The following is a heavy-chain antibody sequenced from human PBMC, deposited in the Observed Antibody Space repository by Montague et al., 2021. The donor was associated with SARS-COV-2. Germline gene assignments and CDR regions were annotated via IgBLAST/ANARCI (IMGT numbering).Heavy chain of an antibody. CDR3: ARHKRWRIAAAGRDFDY. V-gene: IGHV4-39*01. J-gene: IGHJ4*02. D-gene: IGHD6-13*01. Sequence: SETLSLTCTVSGGSISSSSYYWGWIRQPPGKGLEWIGSIYYSGSTYYNRSLKSRVTISVDTSKNQFSLKLSSVTAAGTAVYYCARHKRWRIAAAGRDFDYWGQGTLVTVSS. CDR2: IYYSGST. CDR1: GGSISSSSYY.